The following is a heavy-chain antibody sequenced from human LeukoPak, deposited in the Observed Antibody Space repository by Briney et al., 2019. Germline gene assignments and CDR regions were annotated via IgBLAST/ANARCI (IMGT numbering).Heavy chain of an antibody. V-gene: IGHV3-30*03. CDR3: ARGGMVRGVIPSRGLDY. J-gene: IGHJ4*02. CDR2: ISYDGTIK. Sequence: GGSLTLSCAASGLTFSKYVMHWVRPAAGKGLAGVALISYDGTIKYYADSVKGRFTISRDNSKNTVYLQMNSLRTEDTAVYYCARGGMVRGVIPSRGLDYWGQGTLVTVSS. CDR1: GLTFSKYV. D-gene: IGHD3-10*01.